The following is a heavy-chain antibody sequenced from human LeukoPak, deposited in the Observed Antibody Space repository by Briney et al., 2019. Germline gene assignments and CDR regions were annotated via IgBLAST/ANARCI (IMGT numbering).Heavy chain of an antibody. CDR3: ARSRVRDAFDI. Sequence: PSETLSLTCAVYGGSFSGYYWSWIRDPPGKGLEWIGEINHSGSTNYNPSLKSRVTISVDTSKNQFSLKLSSVTAADTAVYYCARSRVRDAFDIWGQGTMVTVSS. V-gene: IGHV4-34*01. J-gene: IGHJ3*02. CDR2: INHSGST. CDR1: GGSFSGYY.